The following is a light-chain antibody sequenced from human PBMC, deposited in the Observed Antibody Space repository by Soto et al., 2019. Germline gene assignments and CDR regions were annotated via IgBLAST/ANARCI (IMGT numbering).Light chain of an antibody. Sequence: DIQMTQSPSTLSASVGDRVTITCRASQSISSWLAWYQQKPGKAPKLLIYKASSLESGVPSRFSGSGSGTEFTLTIRILQPNDFATYYCQQFHIFSPTFGQGTKVEIK. V-gene: IGKV1-5*03. CDR3: QQFHIFSPT. CDR1: QSISSW. CDR2: KAS. J-gene: IGKJ1*01.